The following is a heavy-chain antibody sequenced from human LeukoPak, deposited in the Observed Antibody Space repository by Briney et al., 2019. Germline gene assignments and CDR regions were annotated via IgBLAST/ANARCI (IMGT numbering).Heavy chain of an antibody. D-gene: IGHD3-16*01. V-gene: IGHV4-34*01. CDR2: INHSGST. CDR1: GGSFSGYY. CDR3: ARVIWGSSSRFDY. J-gene: IGHJ4*02. Sequence: SETLSLTCAVYGGSFSGYYWSWIRQPPGKGREWIGEINHSGSTNYNPSLKSRVTISVDTSKNQFSLKLSSVTAADTAVYYCARVIWGSSSRFDYWGQGTLVTVSS.